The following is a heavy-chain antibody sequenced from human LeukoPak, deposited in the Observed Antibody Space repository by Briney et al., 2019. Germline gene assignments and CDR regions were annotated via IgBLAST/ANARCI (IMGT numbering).Heavy chain of an antibody. V-gene: IGHV5-51*01. D-gene: IGHD3-22*01. Sequence: GESLKISCQGSGYIFTSYWIGWGRPLPGKGLEWMGIIYPGDSDTRYSPSFQGQVTISADKSISTAYLQWSSLKASDTAMYYCARPPYYYDSSGYYGSGDTDYWGQGTLVTVSS. CDR3: ARPPYYYDSSGYYGSGDTDY. CDR2: IYPGDSDT. J-gene: IGHJ4*02. CDR1: GYIFTSYW.